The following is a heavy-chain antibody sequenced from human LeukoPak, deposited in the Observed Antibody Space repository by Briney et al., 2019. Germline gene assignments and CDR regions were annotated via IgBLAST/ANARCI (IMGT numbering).Heavy chain of an antibody. CDR1: GGTFRRHY. D-gene: IGHD1-26*01. CDR3: ARDRRRERLHAFDM. Sequence: SETLSLTCTVSGGTFRRHYWSWIRQTPGKGLEWIAYIDDSGSTNYNPSLKSRLTISVDASKNQVSLKLSSVTAADTAVYYCARDRRRERLHAFDMWGQGTRVTVSS. J-gene: IGHJ3*02. V-gene: IGHV4-59*11. CDR2: IDDSGST.